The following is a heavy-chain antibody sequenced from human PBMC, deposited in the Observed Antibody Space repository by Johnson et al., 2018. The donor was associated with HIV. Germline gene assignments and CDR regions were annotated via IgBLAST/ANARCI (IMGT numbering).Heavy chain of an antibody. Sequence: VQLVESGGGLVKPGGSLRLSCAASGFSFSDYYMSWIRQAPGKGLEWVSYISSSGSTIYYADFVKGRFTISRDNAKNSLYLQMNSLRAEYTAVCSCASPAAGNGGAFDIWGQGTMVTVSS. V-gene: IGHV3-11*04. J-gene: IGHJ3*02. CDR1: GFSFSDYY. CDR2: ISSSGSTI. CDR3: ASPAAGNGGAFDI. D-gene: IGHD1-1*01.